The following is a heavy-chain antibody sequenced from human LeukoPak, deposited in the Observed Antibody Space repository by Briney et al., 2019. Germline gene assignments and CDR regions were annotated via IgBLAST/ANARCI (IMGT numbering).Heavy chain of an antibody. D-gene: IGHD3-22*01. V-gene: IGHV5-10-1*01. CDR1: GYSFTSYW. CDR3: AKVPGIDDSSGYTFDP. CDR2: IDPSDSYT. Sequence: GESLKISCKGSGYSFTSYWISWVRQMPGKGLEWVGRIDPSDSYTNYSPSFQGHVTISADKSISTAYLQWSSLKASDTAMYYCAKVPGIDDSSGYTFDPWGQGTLVTVSS. J-gene: IGHJ5*02.